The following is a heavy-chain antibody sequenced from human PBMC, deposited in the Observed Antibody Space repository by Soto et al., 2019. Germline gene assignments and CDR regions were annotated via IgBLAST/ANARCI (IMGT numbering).Heavy chain of an antibody. D-gene: IGHD6-19*01. CDR3: AKVTHRGPIAVAGPLGS. CDR2: FNPSGLST. J-gene: IGHJ4*02. CDR1: GSITNHH. V-gene: IGHV1-46*01. Sequence: QVHLVQSWAEVKKPGASVNVSCQASGSITNHHMHWVRQAPGQGLEWMGIFNPSGLSTTYAQKFQGRVTITRDTSTSTVYMELSSLTSEDTAVYFCAKVTHRGPIAVAGPLGSWGQGTLVIVSS.